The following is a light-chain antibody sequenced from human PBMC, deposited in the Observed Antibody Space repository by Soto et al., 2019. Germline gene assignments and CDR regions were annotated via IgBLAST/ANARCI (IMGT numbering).Light chain of an antibody. CDR2: EGS. CDR3: CLDAGSSTGI. CDR1: SSDVGSDNL. Sequence: QSVLTQPASVSGSPGQSITISCTGTSSDVGSDNLVSWYQQHPGKAPKLMIYEGSKRPSGVSNRFSGSKSGNTASLPISGPQAGDGVDYTCCLDAGSSTGIFGGGTKVT. V-gene: IGLV2-23*01. J-gene: IGLJ2*01.